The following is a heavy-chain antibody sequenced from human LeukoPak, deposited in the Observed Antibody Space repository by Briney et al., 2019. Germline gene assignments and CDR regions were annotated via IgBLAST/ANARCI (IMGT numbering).Heavy chain of an antibody. D-gene: IGHD6-6*01. CDR3: AREASIVVRCSDY. J-gene: IGHJ4*02. Sequence: PGGSLRLSSAASAFTPSSYCTHWVRQPPGRGREYVSSTSSDGGNTTYANSVTDRLTISTHKSTNTLYLQLGSLRAEDTAVYYCAREASIVVRCSDYWGQGTLVTVSS. CDR2: TSSDGGNT. V-gene: IGHV3-64*01. CDR1: AFTPSSYC.